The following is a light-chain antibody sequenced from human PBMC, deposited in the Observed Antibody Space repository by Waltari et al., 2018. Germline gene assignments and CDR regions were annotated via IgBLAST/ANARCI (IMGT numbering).Light chain of an antibody. CDR2: VNSDGSH. Sequence: QLVVTQSPSASAPLGASVKLTCTLSSGHSSNIVAGLQQRPEKGPRYLMNVNSDGSHIKGDDIPYRFSGSSSGAERYLTISSLHPDDEADYYCQTGGHGTWVFGGGTTLTVL. V-gene: IGLV4-69*01. J-gene: IGLJ3*02. CDR3: QTGGHGTWV. CDR1: SGHSSNI.